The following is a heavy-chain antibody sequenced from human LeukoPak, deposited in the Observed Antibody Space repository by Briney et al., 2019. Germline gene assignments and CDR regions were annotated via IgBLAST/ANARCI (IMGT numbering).Heavy chain of an antibody. CDR1: GFTFSSYG. V-gene: IGHV3-30*02. J-gene: IGHJ4*02. D-gene: IGHD4-17*01. Sequence: PGGSLRLSCAASGFTFSSYGMHWVRQAPGKGLEWVAFIRYDGSNKYYADSVKGRFTISRDNSKNTLYLQMNSLRAEDTAVYYCARDPAYGDYGDYWGQGTLVTVSS. CDR3: ARDPAYGDYGDY. CDR2: IRYDGSNK.